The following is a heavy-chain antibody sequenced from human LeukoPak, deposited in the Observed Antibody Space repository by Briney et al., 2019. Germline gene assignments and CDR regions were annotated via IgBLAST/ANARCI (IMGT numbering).Heavy chain of an antibody. Sequence: SETLSLTCAIYDGSFSGFYWSWIRQPPGKGLEWIGEINHSGSTNYNPSLKSRVTISVDTSKNQFSLKLSSVTAADTAVYYCARRQGYYYGSGSFGYWGQGTLVTVSS. CDR3: ARRQGYYYGSGSFGY. CDR1: DGSFSGFY. V-gene: IGHV4-34*01. CDR2: INHSGST. D-gene: IGHD3-10*01. J-gene: IGHJ4*02.